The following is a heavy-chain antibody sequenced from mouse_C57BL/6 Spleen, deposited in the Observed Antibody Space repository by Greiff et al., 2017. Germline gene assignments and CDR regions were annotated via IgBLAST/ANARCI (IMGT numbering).Heavy chain of an antibody. Sequence: EVKLVESGGGLVKPGGSLKLSCAASGFTFSSYAMSWVRQTPEKRLEWVATISDGGSYTYYPDNVKGRFPISRDNAKNNLYLQMSHLKSEDTAMYYCAREGGYYGYDDGFWYFDVWGTGTTVTVSS. CDR3: AREGGYYGYDDGFWYFDV. D-gene: IGHD2-2*01. J-gene: IGHJ1*03. CDR1: GFTFSSYA. CDR2: ISDGGSYT. V-gene: IGHV5-4*01.